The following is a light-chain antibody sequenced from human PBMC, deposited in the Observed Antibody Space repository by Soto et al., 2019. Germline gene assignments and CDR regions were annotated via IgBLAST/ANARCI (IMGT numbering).Light chain of an antibody. Sequence: DIQLTQSPPSLSASVGDRVTITCRASQVIPAYLNWYQQKPGEAPKLVIYDTSNLEIGVQSRFGGGGSGTDFTLTITGLQPEDYATYYCQQYERLPYSFGQGTKV. CDR2: DTS. CDR3: QQYERLPYS. J-gene: IGKJ2*03. V-gene: IGKV1-33*01. CDR1: QVIPAY.